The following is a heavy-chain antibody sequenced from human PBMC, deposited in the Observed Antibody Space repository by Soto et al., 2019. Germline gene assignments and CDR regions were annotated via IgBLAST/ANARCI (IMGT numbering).Heavy chain of an antibody. D-gene: IGHD3-3*01. CDR1: GFTFTSSA. CDR3: AADSGWSGYYRYYYGMDV. J-gene: IGHJ6*02. V-gene: IGHV1-58*01. CDR2: IVVGSGNT. Sequence: GASVKVSCKASGFTFTSSAVQWVRQARGQRLEWIGWIVVGSGNTNYAQKFQERVTITRDMSTSTAYMELSSLRSEDTAVYYCAADSGWSGYYRYYYGMDVWGQGTTVTVSS.